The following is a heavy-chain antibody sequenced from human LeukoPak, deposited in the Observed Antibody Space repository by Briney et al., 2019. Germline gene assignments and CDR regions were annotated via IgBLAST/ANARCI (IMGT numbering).Heavy chain of an antibody. CDR2: IRGDGGDT. V-gene: IGHV3-74*01. D-gene: IGHD3-10*01. CDR3: ARDRVLGSGSPDY. Sequence: GGSLRLSCTVSGFTFGNYWMHWVRQAPGKGLVWVSRIRGDGGDTNYADSVKGRFTVSRDNAKNTLYLQMNSLTTEDTAVYFGARDRVLGSGSPDYWAQEPLVTVSS. CDR1: GFTFGNYW. J-gene: IGHJ4*02.